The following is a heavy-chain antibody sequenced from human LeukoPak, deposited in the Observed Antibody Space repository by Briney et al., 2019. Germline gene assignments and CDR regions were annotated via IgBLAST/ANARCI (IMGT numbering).Heavy chain of an antibody. J-gene: IGHJ4*02. CDR1: GFTFSSYA. D-gene: IGHD3-10*01. CDR2: ISSDGSNK. V-gene: IGHV3-30*07. Sequence: QSGGSLRLSCAASGFTFSSYAMHWVRQAPGKGLEWVAVISSDGSNKYYADSVKGRFTISRDNAKNSLYLQMNSLRDEDTAVYYCAGGLLWFGELAGFWGQGTLVTVSS. CDR3: AGGLLWFGELAGF.